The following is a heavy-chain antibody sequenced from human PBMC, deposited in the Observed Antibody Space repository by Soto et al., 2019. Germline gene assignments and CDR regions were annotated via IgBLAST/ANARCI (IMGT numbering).Heavy chain of an antibody. V-gene: IGHV3-21*01. Sequence: GGSLRLSCAASGFTFSSYSMNWVRQAPGKGLEWVSSISSSSSYIYYADSVKGRFTISRDNAKNSLYLQMNSLRAEDTAVYYCARDNYYDSSGYYYRVDFDYWGQGTLVTSPQ. J-gene: IGHJ4*02. D-gene: IGHD3-22*01. CDR2: ISSSSSYI. CDR1: GFTFSSYS. CDR3: ARDNYYDSSGYYYRVDFDY.